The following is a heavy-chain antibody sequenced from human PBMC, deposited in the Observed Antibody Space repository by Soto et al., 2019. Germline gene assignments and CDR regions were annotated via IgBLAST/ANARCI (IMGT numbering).Heavy chain of an antibody. CDR3: ARDSHQDYDFWSGYPGGGYNWFDP. CDR2: IYDSGST. CDR1: GGSISSYY. D-gene: IGHD3-3*01. V-gene: IGHV4-59*01. Sequence: QVQLQESGPGLVKPSETLSLTCTVSGGSISSYYWSWIRQPPGKGLEWIGYIYDSGSTNYNPSLKSRVTISVDTSKNPFSLKLSSVTAADTAVYYCARDSHQDYDFWSGYPGGGYNWFDPWGQGTLVTVSS. J-gene: IGHJ5*02.